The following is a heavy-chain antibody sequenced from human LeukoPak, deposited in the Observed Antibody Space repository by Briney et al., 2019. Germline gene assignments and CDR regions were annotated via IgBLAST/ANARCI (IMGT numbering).Heavy chain of an antibody. CDR1: GFTFSNVW. CDR2: TRNKVNSYTT. Sequence: PGGSLRLSCVASGFTFSNVWMSWVRQAPGKGLEWVARTRNKVNSYTTAYAASVTGRFTVSREDSSNSVYLQMNRLKIEDTAVYYCARSMYGEGRRIIDFDYWGQGSLLTVSS. D-gene: IGHD4/OR15-4a*01. V-gene: IGHV3-72*01. CDR3: ARSMYGEGRRIIDFDY. J-gene: IGHJ4*02.